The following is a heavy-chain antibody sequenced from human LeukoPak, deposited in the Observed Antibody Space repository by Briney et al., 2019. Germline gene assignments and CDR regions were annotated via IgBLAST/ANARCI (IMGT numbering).Heavy chain of an antibody. Sequence: GGSLRLSCAASGFTFSSYAMSWVRQAPGKGLEWVAVISYDGSNKYYADSVKGRFTISRDSSKNTLYLQMNSLRAEDTAVYYCARDNVWGSYRYTDYFDYWGQGTLVTVSS. D-gene: IGHD3-16*02. CDR3: ARDNVWGSYRYTDYFDY. J-gene: IGHJ4*02. CDR1: GFTFSSYA. CDR2: ISYDGSNK. V-gene: IGHV3-30-3*01.